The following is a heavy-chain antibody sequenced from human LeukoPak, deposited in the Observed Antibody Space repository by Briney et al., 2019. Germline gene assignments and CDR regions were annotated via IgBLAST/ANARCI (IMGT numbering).Heavy chain of an antibody. Sequence: GGSLRLSCAASGFTFSSFAMNWVRQAPGKGLEWVAFISYDGSNKYYADSVEGRFIISRDNSKNTLYLQMNSLRPEDTSLYYCTLRTPFDSWGQGTLVTVSS. CDR2: ISYDGSNK. D-gene: IGHD3-16*01. J-gene: IGHJ4*02. CDR1: GFTFSSFA. CDR3: TLRTPFDS. V-gene: IGHV3-30-3*01.